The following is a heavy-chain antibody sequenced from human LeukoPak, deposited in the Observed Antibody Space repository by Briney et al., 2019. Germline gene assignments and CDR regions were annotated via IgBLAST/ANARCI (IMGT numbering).Heavy chain of an antibody. Sequence: SETLSLTCAVYGGSFSGYYWSWIRQPPGKGLEWIGEINHSGSTNYNPSLKSRVTISVDTSKNQFSLKLSSVTAADTAVYYCAGSGRWTADPDSWGQGTLFTVSS. CDR2: INHSGST. D-gene: IGHD3-10*01. V-gene: IGHV4-34*01. CDR3: AGSGRWTADPDS. CDR1: GGSFSGYY. J-gene: IGHJ4*02.